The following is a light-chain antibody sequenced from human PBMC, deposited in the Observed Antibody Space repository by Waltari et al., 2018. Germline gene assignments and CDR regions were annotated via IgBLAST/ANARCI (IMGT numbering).Light chain of an antibody. CDR2: AAA. CDR3: QQSYSSPRT. CDR1: ESISSS. Sequence: DIQMTQSPSSLSASVGDRVTLTCRASESISSSLNWYQQKHVKSPQLLIYAAANFQTWRPPRFSGSGSGTDFSLTITSLQPEDFATYYCQQSYSSPRTFGQGTKLEIK. J-gene: IGKJ2*01. V-gene: IGKV1-39*01.